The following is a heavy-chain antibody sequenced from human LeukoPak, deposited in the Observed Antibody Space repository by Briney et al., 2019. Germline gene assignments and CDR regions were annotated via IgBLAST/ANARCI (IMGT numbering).Heavy chain of an antibody. CDR2: IITIFGTA. D-gene: IGHD3-22*01. J-gene: IGHJ4*02. Sequence: SVNVSFKASGGTFSSYAISWVRQAPGQGLEWMGGIITIFGTAHYAQKFQGRVTITADESTTTAYMELSSLRSEDTAVYYCARDMYYYDSSGYRKLSYFDYWGQGTLVTVSS. V-gene: IGHV1-69*01. CDR3: ARDMYYYDSSGYRKLSYFDY. CDR1: GGTFSSYA.